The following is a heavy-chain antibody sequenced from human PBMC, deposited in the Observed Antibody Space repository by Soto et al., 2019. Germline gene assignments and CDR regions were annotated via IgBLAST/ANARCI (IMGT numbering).Heavy chain of an antibody. CDR3: AKDRRAGGNYGLYYDY. CDR2: SSATGAGT. Sequence: EVQLLESGGGLVQPGGSLRLSCAASGCTFSSYGMTWVRQAPGQGLEWVSFSSATGAGTYYADSVKGRFTISRDNSKNRLYLQMTSLRADDTAVYYCAKDRRAGGNYGLYYDYRGQGAVVIVSS. V-gene: IGHV3-23*01. CDR1: GCTFSSYG. J-gene: IGHJ4*02. D-gene: IGHD1-7*01.